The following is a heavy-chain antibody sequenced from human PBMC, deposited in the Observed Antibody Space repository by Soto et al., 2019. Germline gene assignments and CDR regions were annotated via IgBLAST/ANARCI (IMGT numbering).Heavy chain of an antibody. D-gene: IGHD3-10*01. CDR1: GYRFTAYW. J-gene: IGHJ3*01. Sequence: GESLKISCETSGYRFTAYWIGWVRQMPGKGLEWMGIIYPGDSDTRYSPSFEGQVSISVDKSVNTAYLQWSSLKASDTAVYYCPRRDYYGSGSYDSSDAFDVWGQGTMVTVS. CDR2: IYPGDSDT. CDR3: PRRDYYGSGSYDSSDAFDV. V-gene: IGHV5-51*01.